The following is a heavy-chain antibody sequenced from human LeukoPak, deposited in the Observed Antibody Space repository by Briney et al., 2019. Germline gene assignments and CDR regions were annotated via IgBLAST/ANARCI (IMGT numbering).Heavy chain of an antibody. J-gene: IGHJ4*02. CDR1: GFTFSSYA. V-gene: IGHV3-23*01. CDR3: AKDPYGSSSEDPDY. D-gene: IGHD6-6*01. CDR2: ISGSGGST. Sequence: GGSLRLSCAASGFTFSSYAMSWVRQAPGKGLEWVSGISGSGGSTYYADSVKGRFTISRDNSKNTLYLQMSSLRAEDTAVYYCAKDPYGSSSEDPDYWGQGTLVTVSS.